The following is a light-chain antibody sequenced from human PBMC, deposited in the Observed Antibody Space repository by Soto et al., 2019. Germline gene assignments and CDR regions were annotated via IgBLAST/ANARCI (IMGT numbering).Light chain of an antibody. CDR2: DAS. CDR1: KGNRMX. V-gene: IGKV1-9*01. CDR3: QQLNSYPRT. Sequence: QLTHSPYTLSSSLGDRVTNTCRANKGNRMXLAWSEQKPGKAPKLLIYDASTLQSGVPSRCSGSGSAKEFTLTISSLQPEDFATYYCQQLNSYPRTFGGGTKVDI. J-gene: IGKJ4*02.